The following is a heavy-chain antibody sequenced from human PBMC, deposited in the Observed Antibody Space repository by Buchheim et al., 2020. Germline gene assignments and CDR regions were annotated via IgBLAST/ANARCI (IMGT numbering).Heavy chain of an antibody. J-gene: IGHJ6*02. V-gene: IGHV3-48*03. CDR1: GFTFSSYE. D-gene: IGHD4-17*01. CDR2: ISSRGSTI. Sequence: EVQLVESGGGLVQPGGSLRLSCAASGFTFSSYEMNWVRQAPGKGLEWVSYISSRGSTIYYADSVKGRFTISRDNAKNSLYLQMNSLRAEDTAVYYCARDDYGDFSSVRPPYGMDVWGQGTT. CDR3: ARDDYGDFSSVRPPYGMDV.